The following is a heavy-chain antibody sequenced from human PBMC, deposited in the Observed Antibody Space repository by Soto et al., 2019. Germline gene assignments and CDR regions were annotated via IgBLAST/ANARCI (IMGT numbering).Heavy chain of an antibody. CDR3: ARDREDIVVVPDAE. D-gene: IGHD2-2*01. V-gene: IGHV1-69*01. J-gene: IGHJ4*02. CDR2: IIPIFGTA. Sequence: QVQLVQSGAEVKKPGSSVKVSCKASGGTFSRYAISWVRQAPGQGLQWMGGIIPIFGTANYAQELQDRVTITADEVTSTAYMELSSLRSEDTAVYYCARDREDIVVVPDAEWGQGTLVTVSS. CDR1: GGTFSRYA.